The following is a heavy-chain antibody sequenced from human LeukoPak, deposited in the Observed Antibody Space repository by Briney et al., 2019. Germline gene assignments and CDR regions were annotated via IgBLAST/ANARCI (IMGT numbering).Heavy chain of an antibody. CDR1: GFTFSSYG. V-gene: IGHV3-30*02. Sequence: PGGSLRLSCAASGFTFSSYGMHWVRQAPGKGLEWVAFIRYDGSNKYYADSVKGRFTISRDNSKNTLYLQMNSLRAEDTAVYYCAKDGSSSRPLGYWGQGTLVTVSS. J-gene: IGHJ4*02. D-gene: IGHD6-13*01. CDR2: IRYDGSNK. CDR3: AKDGSSSRPLGY.